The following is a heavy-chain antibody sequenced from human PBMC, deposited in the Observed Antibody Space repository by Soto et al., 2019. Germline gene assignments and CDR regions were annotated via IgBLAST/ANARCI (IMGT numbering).Heavy chain of an antibody. CDR2: ISYDGSKE. V-gene: IGHV3-30*18. CDR3: AKVTDSSGWYPYYYGIDV. CDR1: GFTFNIYG. Sequence: QVHLVESGGGVVQPGKSLRLSCAASGFTFNIYGMQWVRQAPGKGLEWVAVISYDGSKEYYGDSVKGRFTISRDNSKNTLYLQMNSLRSEDTAVYYCAKVTDSSGWYPYYYGIDVWGQGTTVTISS. J-gene: IGHJ6*02. D-gene: IGHD6-19*01.